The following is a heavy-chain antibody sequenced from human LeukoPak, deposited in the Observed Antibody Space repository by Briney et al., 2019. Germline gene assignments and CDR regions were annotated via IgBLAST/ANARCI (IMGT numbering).Heavy chain of an antibody. J-gene: IGHJ4*02. CDR1: GGSISSGSNY. D-gene: IGHD3-10*01. Sequence: SETLSLTCTVSGGSISSGSNYWTWIRQPAGKGLEWIGRIYTSGSTNYNPSLKSRVTISEDTSKNQFSLKLSSVTAADTAVYYCARGVGGSKFDYWGQGTLVTVSS. CDR2: IYTSGST. CDR3: ARGVGGSKFDY. V-gene: IGHV4-61*02.